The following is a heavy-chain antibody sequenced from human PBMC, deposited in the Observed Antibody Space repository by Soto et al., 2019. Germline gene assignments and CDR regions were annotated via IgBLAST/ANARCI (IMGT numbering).Heavy chain of an antibody. J-gene: IGHJ6*02. CDR1: GGSVSSGSFH. Sequence: PSETLSLTCTVSGGSVSSGSFHLSWIRQPPGEGLQWVGSIYYSGSTNYNPSLKSRVTISVDKSKNQFSLKLSSVTAADTAVYYCAHSSGWYSDYYYGMDVWGQGTTVTVSS. D-gene: IGHD6-19*01. CDR3: AHSSGWYSDYYYGMDV. CDR2: IYYSGST. V-gene: IGHV4-61*01.